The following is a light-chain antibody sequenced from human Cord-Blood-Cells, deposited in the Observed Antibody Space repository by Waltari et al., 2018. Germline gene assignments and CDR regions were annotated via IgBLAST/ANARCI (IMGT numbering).Light chain of an antibody. V-gene: IGKV1-5*03. CDR1: QRISSW. J-gene: IGKJ2*01. CDR2: KAS. CDR3: QQYNSYSMYT. Sequence: DIQMTQSPSTLSASVGDRVTITCRASQRISSWLAWYQQKPGKAPKLLIYKASSLESGVPSRFSGSGSVTEFTLTISSLQPDDFATYYCQQYNSYSMYTFGQGTKLEIK.